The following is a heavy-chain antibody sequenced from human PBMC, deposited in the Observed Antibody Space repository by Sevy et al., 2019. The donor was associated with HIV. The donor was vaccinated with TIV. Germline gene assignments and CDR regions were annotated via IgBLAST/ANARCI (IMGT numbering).Heavy chain of an antibody. V-gene: IGHV3-30*18. CDR1: GFTFSSYG. CDR2: ISSDGSHI. J-gene: IGHJ6*02. D-gene: IGHD1-26*01. Sequence: GGSLRLSCAASGFTFSSYGIYWVRQAPGKGLEWVAVISSDGSHINYADAVKGRFILSRDNSQNTLYLQMNSLRAEDTAIYYCAKDLGGGGKNYFYYYYAMDVWGQGTTVTVSS. CDR3: AKDLGGGGKNYFYYYYAMDV.